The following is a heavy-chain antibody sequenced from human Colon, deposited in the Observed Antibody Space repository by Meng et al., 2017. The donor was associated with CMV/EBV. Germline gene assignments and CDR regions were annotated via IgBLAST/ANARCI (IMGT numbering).Heavy chain of an antibody. CDR1: GYPLSELS. D-gene: IGHD5-24*01. V-gene: IGHV1-24*01. Sequence: ASVKVSCKVSGYPLSELSRHWVRQCPGKGLEWVAAISPLDGETLFAQNFQDRVAMSEDTPTDTVYMELSNLRFEDTAVYYCATTGTSRDGYNKAFTYWGQGTLVTVSS. CDR2: ISPLDGET. CDR3: ATTGTSRDGYNKAFTY. J-gene: IGHJ4*02.